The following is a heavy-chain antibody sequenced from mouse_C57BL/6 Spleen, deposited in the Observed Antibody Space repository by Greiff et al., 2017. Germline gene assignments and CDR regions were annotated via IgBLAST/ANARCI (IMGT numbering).Heavy chain of an antibody. D-gene: IGHD1-1*01. CDR2: INPNNGGT. CDR1: GYTFTDYY. J-gene: IGHJ2*01. V-gene: IGHV1-26*01. Sequence: EVQLQQSGPELVKPGASVKISCKASGYTFTDYYMNWVKQSHGKSLEWIGDINPNNGGTSYNQKFKGKATLTVDKSSSTAYMELRSLTSEDSAVYYCARWNTTVVYFDYWGQGTTLTVSS. CDR3: ARWNTTVVYFDY.